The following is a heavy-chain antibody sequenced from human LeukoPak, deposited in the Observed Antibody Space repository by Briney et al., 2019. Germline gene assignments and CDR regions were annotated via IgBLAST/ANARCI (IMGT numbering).Heavy chain of an antibody. J-gene: IGHJ6*02. CDR3: AKDQGLTAPPPYGLDV. Sequence: GASVKVSCKTSGGTFSSSAITWVLQAPGQGLEWMGRIIPVLNITTYAQKFQGRVTITADTSSSTVYMELSSLRSEETAVYYCAKDQGLTAPPPYGLDVWGQGTTVIVSS. CDR2: IIPVLNIT. D-gene: IGHD5-18*01. CDR1: GGTFSSSA. V-gene: IGHV1-69*04.